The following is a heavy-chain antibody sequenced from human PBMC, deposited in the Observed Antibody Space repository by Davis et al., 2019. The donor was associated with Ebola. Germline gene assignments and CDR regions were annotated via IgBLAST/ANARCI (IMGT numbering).Heavy chain of an antibody. CDR1: RFTFSSYS. D-gene: IGHD4-11*01. J-gene: IGHJ6*02. CDR3: AKDSPSNYDHTYYYGMDV. CDR2: ISSSSSYI. Sequence: ESLKISCAASRFTFSSYSMKWVRQSPGKGLEWVSSISSSSSYIYYADSVNGRFTISRDNYKNTLYLQMNSLRAEDTAVYYCAKDSPSNYDHTYYYGMDVWGQGTTVTVSS. V-gene: IGHV3-21*04.